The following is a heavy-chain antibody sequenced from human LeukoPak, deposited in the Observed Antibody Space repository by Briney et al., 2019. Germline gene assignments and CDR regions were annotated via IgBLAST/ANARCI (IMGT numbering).Heavy chain of an antibody. CDR2: IYYSGST. J-gene: IGHJ5*02. CDR3: ARGDKDYDFWSGSRPQGERFDP. V-gene: IGHV4-59*01. CDR1: GGSISSYY. Sequence: SETLSLTCTVSGGSISSYYWSWIRQPPGKGLEWIGYIYYSGSTNYNPSLKSRVTISVDTSKNQFSLKLSSVTAADTAVYYCARGDKDYDFWSGSRPQGERFDPWGQGTLVTVSS. D-gene: IGHD3-3*01.